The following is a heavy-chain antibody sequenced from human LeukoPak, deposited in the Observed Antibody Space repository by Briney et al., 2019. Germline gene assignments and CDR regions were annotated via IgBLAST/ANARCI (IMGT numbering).Heavy chain of an antibody. CDR3: AAPDSSGSLYYYYMDV. D-gene: IGHD3-22*01. CDR2: IIPIFGTA. J-gene: IGHJ6*03. V-gene: IGHV1-69*05. CDR1: GGTFRSYG. Sequence: ASVKVSCKASGGTFRSYGISWVRQAPGQGLEWMGGIIPIFGTANYAQKFQGRVTITTDESTSTAYMELSSLRSEDTAVYYCAAPDSSGSLYYYYMDVWGKGTTVTVSS.